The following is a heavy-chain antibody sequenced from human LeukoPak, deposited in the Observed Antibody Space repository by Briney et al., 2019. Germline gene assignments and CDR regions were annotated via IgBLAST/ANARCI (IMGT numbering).Heavy chain of an antibody. V-gene: IGHV1-2*02. CDR2: INPNSGGT. CDR1: GYTFTGYY. CDR3: ARVGSGWYEGGFDP. J-gene: IGHJ5*02. D-gene: IGHD6-19*01. Sequence: GASVKGSCKASGYTFTGYYMHWVRQAPGQGLEWMGWINPNSGGTNYAQKFQGRVTMTRDTSISTAYMELSRLRSDDTAVYYCARVGSGWYEGGFDPWGQGTLVTVSS.